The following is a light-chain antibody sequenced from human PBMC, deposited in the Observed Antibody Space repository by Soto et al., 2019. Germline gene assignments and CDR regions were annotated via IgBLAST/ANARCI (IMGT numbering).Light chain of an antibody. Sequence: EIVLTQSPGTLSLSPWERATLSCRASQTVRNNYLAWYQQKPGQAPRLLIYDASSRATGIPDRSSGGGSGTDFTLTISRLEPEDFGVYYCQQFSSHPLTFGGGTKVDIK. CDR2: DAS. CDR1: QTVRNNY. CDR3: QQFSSHPLT. J-gene: IGKJ4*01. V-gene: IGKV3-20*01.